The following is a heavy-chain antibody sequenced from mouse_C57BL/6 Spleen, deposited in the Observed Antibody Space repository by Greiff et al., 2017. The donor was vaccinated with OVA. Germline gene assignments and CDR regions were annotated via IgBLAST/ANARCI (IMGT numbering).Heavy chain of an antibody. CDR1: GYTFTDYN. D-gene: IGHD2-3*01. V-gene: IGHV1-22*01. Sequence: VQLQQSGPELVKPGASVKMSCKASGYTFTDYNMHWVKQSHGKSLEWIGYINPNNGGTSYNQKFKGKATLTVNKSSSTAYMELRSLTSEDSAVYYGARGYYDFLWFAYWGQGTLVTVSA. J-gene: IGHJ3*01. CDR3: ARGYYDFLWFAY. CDR2: INPNNGGT.